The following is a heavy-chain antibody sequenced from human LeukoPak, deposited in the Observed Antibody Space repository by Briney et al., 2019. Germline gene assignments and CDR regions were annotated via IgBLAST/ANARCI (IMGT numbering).Heavy chain of an antibody. Sequence: SGTLSLTCSVPVGSISNSNWGTCVRKPPGKGLEWIGEIYHSGSTNYNPYIKSRVTISVDKSKNQFSLKLSSVTAADTAVYYCARAVVAAPYYYYYMDVWGKGTTVTVSS. CDR1: VGSISNSNW. V-gene: IGHV4-4*02. D-gene: IGHD2-15*01. CDR3: ARAVVAAPYYYYYMDV. CDR2: IYHSGST. J-gene: IGHJ6*03.